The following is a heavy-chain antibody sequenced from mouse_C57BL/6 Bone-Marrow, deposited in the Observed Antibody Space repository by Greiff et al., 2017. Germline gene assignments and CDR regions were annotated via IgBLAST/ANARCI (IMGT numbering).Heavy chain of an antibody. V-gene: IGHV5-4*01. CDR3: ARGDDYDDGPYYAMDY. D-gene: IGHD2-4*01. CDR2: ISDGGSYT. J-gene: IGHJ4*01. Sequence: EVQGVESGGGLVKPGGSLKLSCAASGFTFSSYAMSWVRQTPEKRLEWVATISDGGSYTYYPDNVKGRFTISRDNAKNNLYLQMSHLKSEGTAMYYCARGDDYDDGPYYAMDYWGQGTSVTVSS. CDR1: GFTFSSYA.